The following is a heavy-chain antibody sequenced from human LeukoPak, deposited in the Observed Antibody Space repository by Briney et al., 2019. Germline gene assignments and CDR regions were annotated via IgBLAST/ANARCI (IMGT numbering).Heavy chain of an antibody. J-gene: IGHJ6*02. CDR1: GFTFSSYA. CDR3: AKDQGSGGNPYYYYGMDV. V-gene: IGHV3-23*01. Sequence: GGSLRLSCAASGFTFSSYAMSWVRQAPGKGLEWVSAISGSGGSTYYADSVKGRFTISRDNSENTLYLQMNSLRAEDTAVYYCAKDQGSGGNPYYYYGMDVWGQGTTVTVSS. D-gene: IGHD2-15*01. CDR2: ISGSGGST.